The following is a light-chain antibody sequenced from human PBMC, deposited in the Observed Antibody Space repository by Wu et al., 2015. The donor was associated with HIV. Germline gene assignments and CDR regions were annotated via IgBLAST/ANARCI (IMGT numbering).Light chain of an antibody. V-gene: IGKV1-39*01. CDR1: QSISSN. Sequence: DIQMTQSPSSLSPSVGDRVTITCRASQSISSNLNWYQQKPGKAPKLLIYAASSLQSGVPSRFSGSGSGTDFTLTISSLQLEDFATYYCQQSYSTLLTFGGGTKVEIK. J-gene: IGKJ4*01. CDR3: QQSYSTLLT. CDR2: AAS.